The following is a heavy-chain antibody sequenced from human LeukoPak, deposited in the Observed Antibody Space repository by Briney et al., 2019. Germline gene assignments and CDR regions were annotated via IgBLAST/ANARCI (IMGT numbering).Heavy chain of an antibody. CDR3: ARATPYTPDRGNTLDS. J-gene: IGHJ4*02. Sequence: PSETLSLTCTVSGGSMSGYFWHWIRQPPGKGLDWIGCIHSTGSDTPDYNPSLYSRVTISIDTSKNQFSLEMTSVIAADTAVYYCARATPYTPDRGNTLDSWGQGIQVAVSS. CDR2: IHSTGSDTP. CDR1: GGSMSGYF. V-gene: IGHV4-59*01. D-gene: IGHD3-10*01.